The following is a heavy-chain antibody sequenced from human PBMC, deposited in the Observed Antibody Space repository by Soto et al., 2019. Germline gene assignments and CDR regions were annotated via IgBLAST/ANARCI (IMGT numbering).Heavy chain of an antibody. CDR2: INSDGSST. CDR1: GFTFSSYW. J-gene: IGHJ3*02. D-gene: IGHD3-22*01. Sequence: EVQLVASGGGLVQPGGSLRLSCAASGFTFSSYWMHWVRQAPGKGLVWVSRINSDGSSTRYADSVKGRFTISRDNAKNTLYLQMNSLRAEDTAVYYCAREGSITMIVADDAFDIWGQGTMVTVSS. V-gene: IGHV3-74*01. CDR3: AREGSITMIVADDAFDI.